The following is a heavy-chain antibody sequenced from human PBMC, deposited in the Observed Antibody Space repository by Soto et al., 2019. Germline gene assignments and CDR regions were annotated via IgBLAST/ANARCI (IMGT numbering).Heavy chain of an antibody. CDR3: ARDSCSGGSCYTLYFGY. CDR1: GFTFSSYG. Sequence: GGSLRLSCAASGFTFSSYGMHWVRQAPGKGLEWVAVIWYDGSNKYYADSVKGRFTISRDNSKNTLYLQMNSLRAEDTAVYYCARDSCSGGSCYTLYFGYWGQGTLVTVSS. V-gene: IGHV3-33*01. J-gene: IGHJ4*02. CDR2: IWYDGSNK. D-gene: IGHD2-15*01.